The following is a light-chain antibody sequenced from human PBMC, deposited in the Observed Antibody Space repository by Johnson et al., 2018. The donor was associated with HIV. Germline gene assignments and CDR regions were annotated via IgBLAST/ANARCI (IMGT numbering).Light chain of an antibody. J-gene: IGLJ1*01. CDR3: GTWDSSLSGLYV. CDR1: TSNIGNNY. Sequence: QSVLTQPPSVSAAPGQKVTISCSGSTSNIGNNYVSWYQQLPGTAPKLLIYEKNKRPSGIPDRFSGSKSGTSATLGITGLQTGDEADYYCGTWDSSLSGLYVFGTGTKVTVL. CDR2: EKN. V-gene: IGLV1-51*02.